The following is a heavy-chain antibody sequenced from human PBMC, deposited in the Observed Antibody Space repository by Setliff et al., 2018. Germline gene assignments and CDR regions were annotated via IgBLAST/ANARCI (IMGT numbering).Heavy chain of an antibody. J-gene: IGHJ4*02. CDR3: ASWYYDFWSGYYIPGYFDY. CDR1: GGSISSSSYY. CDR2: IYYSGST. Sequence: SETLSLTCTVSGGSISSSSYYWGWIRQPPGKGLEWIGSIYYSGSTYYNPSLKSRVTISVDTSKNQFSLKLSSVTAADTAVYYCASWYYDFWSGYYIPGYFDYCGQGALVTVSS. V-gene: IGHV4-39*01. D-gene: IGHD3-3*01.